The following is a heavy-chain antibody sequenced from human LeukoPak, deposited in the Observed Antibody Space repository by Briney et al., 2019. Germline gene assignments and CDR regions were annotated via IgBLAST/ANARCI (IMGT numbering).Heavy chain of an antibody. D-gene: IGHD6-13*01. J-gene: IGHJ4*02. CDR1: GFIFSDYY. CDR3: ARKEYSSSWYAIDY. Sequence: GGSLRLSCAASGFIFSDYYMSWIRQAPGKGLEWLSYISSSGYTIYYADSVKGRFTISRENAKNSLYLQMNSLRVEDTAVYYCARKEYSSSWYAIDYWGQGTLVTVSS. CDR2: ISSSGYTI. V-gene: IGHV3-11*01.